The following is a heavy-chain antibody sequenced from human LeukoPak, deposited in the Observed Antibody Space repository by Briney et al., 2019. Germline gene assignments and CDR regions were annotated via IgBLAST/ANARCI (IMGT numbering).Heavy chain of an antibody. Sequence: GASVKVSCKASGYTFTGYYMHWVRQAPGQGLEWMGWINPNSGGTNYAQKFQGRVTMPRETSIRTAYMELSRLRSDDTAVYYCARDGQWLVPNWFDPWGQGTLVTVSS. CDR2: INPNSGGT. CDR1: GYTFTGYY. CDR3: ARDGQWLVPNWFDP. J-gene: IGHJ5*02. V-gene: IGHV1-2*02. D-gene: IGHD6-19*01.